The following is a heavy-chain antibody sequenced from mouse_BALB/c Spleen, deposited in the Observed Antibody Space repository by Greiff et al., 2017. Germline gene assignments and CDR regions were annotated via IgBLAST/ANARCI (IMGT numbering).Heavy chain of an antibody. CDR3: ARGLRLPNYYAMDY. Sequence: QVQLKQSGPGLVAPSQSLSITCTVSGFSLTSYGVHWVRQPPGKGLEWLGVIWADGSKTYNSALMSRLSISKDNSKSQVFLKMNSLQTDDTAMYYCARGLRLPNYYAMDYWGQGTSVTVSA. D-gene: IGHD1-2*01. V-gene: IGHV2-9*02. CDR1: GFSLTSYG. J-gene: IGHJ4*01. CDR2: IWADGSK.